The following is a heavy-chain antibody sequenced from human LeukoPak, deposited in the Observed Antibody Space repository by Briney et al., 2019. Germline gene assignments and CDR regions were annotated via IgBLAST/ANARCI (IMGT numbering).Heavy chain of an antibody. CDR2: ISSSSSTI. J-gene: IGHJ4*02. CDR3: ARDATYYDFWSGYYYLDY. D-gene: IGHD3-3*01. Sequence: GGSLRLSCAASGFTFSDYYMSWIRQAPGKGLEWVSYISSSSSTIYYADSVKGRFTISRDNAKNSLYLQMNSLRAEDTAVYYCARDATYYDFWSGYYYLDYWGQGTLVTVSS. V-gene: IGHV3-11*04. CDR1: GFTFSDYY.